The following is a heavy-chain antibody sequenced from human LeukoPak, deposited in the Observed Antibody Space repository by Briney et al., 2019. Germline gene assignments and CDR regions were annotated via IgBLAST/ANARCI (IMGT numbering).Heavy chain of an antibody. CDR3: ARGCSGGSCYSENWFDP. D-gene: IGHD2-15*01. V-gene: IGHV1-2*06. J-gene: IGHJ5*02. CDR2: INPNSGGT. CDR1: GYTFTGYY. Sequence: ASVKVSCKASGYTFTGYYMHWVRQAPGQGLEWMGRINPNSGGTYYAEKFQGRVTMTRDTSISTAYMELSRLRSDDMAVYYCARGCSGGSCYSENWFDPWGQGTLVTVSS.